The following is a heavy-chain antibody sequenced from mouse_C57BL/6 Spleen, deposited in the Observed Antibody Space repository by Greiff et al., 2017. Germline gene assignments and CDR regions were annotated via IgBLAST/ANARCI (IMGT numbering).Heavy chain of an antibody. V-gene: IGHV1-53*01. CDR3: ARTEDYDDAMDY. J-gene: IGHJ4*01. D-gene: IGHD2-4*01. Sequence: QVQLQQPGTELVKPGASVKLSCKASGYTFTSYWMHWVKQRPGQGLEWIGNINPSNGGTNYNEKFKSKATLTVDTSSSTAYMQLSSLTAEDSAVYYCARTEDYDDAMDYWGQGTSVTVSS. CDR2: INPSNGGT. CDR1: GYTFTSYW.